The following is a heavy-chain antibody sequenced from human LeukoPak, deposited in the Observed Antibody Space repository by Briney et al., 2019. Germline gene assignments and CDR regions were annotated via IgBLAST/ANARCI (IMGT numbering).Heavy chain of an antibody. CDR2: IYRSGRT. V-gene: IGHV4-38-2*02. CDR1: GYSISSGYY. Sequence: PSETLSLTCDVSGYSISSGYYWGWIRQPPGKGLEWIGSIYRSGRTYYNPSLKSRVTISIDASKNQISLKLSSVTAADTAVYYCAIDPADRRVYYFDFWGQGTLVSVSS. D-gene: IGHD2-15*01. CDR3: AIDPADRRVYYFDF. J-gene: IGHJ4*02.